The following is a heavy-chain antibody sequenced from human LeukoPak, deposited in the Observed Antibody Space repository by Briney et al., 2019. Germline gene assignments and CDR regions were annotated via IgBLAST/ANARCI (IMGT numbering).Heavy chain of an antibody. V-gene: IGHV3-23*01. Sequence: QAGGSLRLSCAASGFTFSSHGMNWVRQAPGKGLEWVSGISPSGDILYYADSVKGQFTISRDNSKNTVSLQMNSLRAEDTAVYYCARHLSGSYYRYFDYWGQGTLVTVSS. D-gene: IGHD1-26*01. CDR2: ISPSGDIL. CDR3: ARHLSGSYYRYFDY. J-gene: IGHJ4*02. CDR1: GFTFSSHG.